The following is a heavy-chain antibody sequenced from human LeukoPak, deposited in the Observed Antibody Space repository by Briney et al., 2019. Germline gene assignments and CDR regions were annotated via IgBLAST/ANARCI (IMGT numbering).Heavy chain of an antibody. V-gene: IGHV3-21*01. CDR2: ISCSSSYI. CDR1: GFTFSSYS. CDR3: ARDQTVVPAAMLLSGYYYYGMDV. Sequence: GGSLRLSCAASGFTFSSYSMNWVRQAPGKGLEWVSSISCSSSYIYYADSVKGRFTISRDNAKNSLYLQMNSLRAEDTAVYYCARDQTVVPAAMLLSGYYYYGMDVWGQGTTVTVSS. J-gene: IGHJ6*02. D-gene: IGHD2-2*01.